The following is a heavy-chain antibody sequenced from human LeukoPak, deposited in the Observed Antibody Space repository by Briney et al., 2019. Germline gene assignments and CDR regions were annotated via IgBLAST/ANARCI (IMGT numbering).Heavy chain of an antibody. CDR1: GFTFSSYG. CDR3: ARDRGDYGDYSFDY. D-gene: IGHD4-17*01. CDR2: ISYDGSNK. Sequence: GGSLRLSCAASGFTFSSYGMHWVRQAPGKGLEWVAVISYDGSNKYYADSVKGRFTISRDNSKNTLYLQMNSLRAEDTAVYYCARDRGDYGDYSFDYWGQGTLVTVSS. V-gene: IGHV3-30*03. J-gene: IGHJ4*02.